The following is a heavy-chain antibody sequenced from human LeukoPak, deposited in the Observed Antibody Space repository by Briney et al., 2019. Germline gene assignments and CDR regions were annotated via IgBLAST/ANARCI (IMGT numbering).Heavy chain of an antibody. Sequence: SETPSLTCTVSGGYISSYYRSWIRQPPGKGLEWIGYMSHSGSTNYSPSLKSRVTISLDTSKNQFSLKLTSVTAADTAVYYCARGRTSFDYWGQGTLVTVSS. J-gene: IGHJ4*02. CDR1: GGYISSYY. CDR3: ARGRTSFDY. D-gene: IGHD4/OR15-4a*01. V-gene: IGHV4-59*01. CDR2: MSHSGST.